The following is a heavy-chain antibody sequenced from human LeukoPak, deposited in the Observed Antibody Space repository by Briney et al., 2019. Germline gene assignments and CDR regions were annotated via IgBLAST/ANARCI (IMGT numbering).Heavy chain of an antibody. D-gene: IGHD6-13*01. Sequence: GGSLRLSCAASGFTFSSYSMNWVRQAPGKGLEWVSSISSSSSYIYYADSVKGRFTISRDNAKNSLYLQMNSLRAEDTAVYYCAKISAGAAGRDAFDIWGQGTVVTVSS. CDR3: AKISAGAAGRDAFDI. V-gene: IGHV3-21*01. CDR2: ISSSSSYI. CDR1: GFTFSSYS. J-gene: IGHJ3*02.